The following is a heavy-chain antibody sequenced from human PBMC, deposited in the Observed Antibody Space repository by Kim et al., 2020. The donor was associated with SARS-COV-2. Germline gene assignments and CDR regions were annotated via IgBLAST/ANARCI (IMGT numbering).Heavy chain of an antibody. CDR1: GDTFSGFY. V-gene: IGHV1-2*02. J-gene: IGHJ6*02. CDR2: INPNSGAT. Sequence: ASVKVSCKASGDTFSGFYMHWVRQAPGQGLEWMGWINPNSGATNYAQKFQDRITFTRDTSISTGYMELNRLTSDDTAVYYCAIDQGGLDVWGPGTTVTFS. CDR3: AIDQGGLDV.